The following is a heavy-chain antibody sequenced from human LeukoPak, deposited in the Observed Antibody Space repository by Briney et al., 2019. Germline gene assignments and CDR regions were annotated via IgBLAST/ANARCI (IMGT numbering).Heavy chain of an antibody. J-gene: IGHJ4*02. V-gene: IGHV4-34*01. CDR1: GGSFSGYY. CDR3: ARGRDYDYVWGSYRYIDFDY. D-gene: IGHD3-16*02. CDR2: INHSGST. Sequence: PSETLSLTCAVYGGSFSGYYWSWIRQPPGKGLEWIGEINHSGSTNYNPSLKSRVTISVDTSKNQFSLKLSSVTAADTAVYYCARGRDYDYVWGSYRYIDFDYWGQGTLVTVSS.